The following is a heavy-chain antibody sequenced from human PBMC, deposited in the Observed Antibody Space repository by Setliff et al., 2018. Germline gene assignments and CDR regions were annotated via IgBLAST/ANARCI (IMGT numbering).Heavy chain of an antibody. J-gene: IGHJ6*03. CDR1: GFTFSSYS. Sequence: PGGSLRLSCAASGFTFSSYSMNWVRQAPGKGLEWVSSISSSSSYIYYADSVKGRFTISRDNAKNTLYLEMISPRAEDTAVYYCAKGGGGNYDSSAIGYYYYYYYMDVWGKGTTVTVSS. CDR3: AKGGGGNYDSSAIGYYYYYYYMDV. CDR2: ISSSSSYI. V-gene: IGHV3-21*04. D-gene: IGHD3-22*01.